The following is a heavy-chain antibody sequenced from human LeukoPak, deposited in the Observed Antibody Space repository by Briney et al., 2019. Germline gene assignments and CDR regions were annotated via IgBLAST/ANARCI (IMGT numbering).Heavy chain of an antibody. V-gene: IGHV4-59*01. J-gene: IGHJ6*02. Sequence: PSETLSLTCTVSGGSINNYYWSWTRQSPGKGLEWIGYIYYTGSTYYNPSLKSRVTMSVDTSKNQFSLHLSSVTAADTAVYYCARETADASGSNYFYSGMGVWGQGTTVTLSS. CDR1: GGSINNYY. CDR2: IYYTGST. CDR3: ARETADASGSNYFYSGMGV. D-gene: IGHD3-10*01.